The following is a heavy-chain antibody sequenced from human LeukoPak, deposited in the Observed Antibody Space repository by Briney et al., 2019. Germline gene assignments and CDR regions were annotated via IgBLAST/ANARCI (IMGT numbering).Heavy chain of an antibody. CDR1: GYSISSGYY. V-gene: IGHV4-38-2*01. CDR2: IYHSGST. J-gene: IGHJ4*02. CDR3: ASRLRFLDRDY. Sequence: SEILSLTCAVSGYSISSGYYWGRIRQPPGQGLEWIGSIYHSGSTYYNPSLKSRVTISVDTSKNQFSLKLSSVTAAYMAVYYCASRLRFLDRDYWGQGTLVTVSS. D-gene: IGHD3-3*01.